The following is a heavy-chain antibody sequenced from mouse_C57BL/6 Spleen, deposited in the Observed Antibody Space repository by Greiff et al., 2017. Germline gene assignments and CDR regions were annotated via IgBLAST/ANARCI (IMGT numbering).Heavy chain of an antibody. CDR1: GFTFSNYW. Sequence: EVKLVESGGGLVQPGGSMKLSCVASGFTFSNYWMNWVRQSPEKGLEWVAQIRLKSDNYATHYPESVKGRFTISRDDSKSSVYLQMHNLRAEDTGIYYCTDSNYDYYAMDYWGQGTSVTVSS. J-gene: IGHJ4*01. D-gene: IGHD2-5*01. CDR2: IRLKSDNYAT. CDR3: TDSNYDYYAMDY. V-gene: IGHV6-3*01.